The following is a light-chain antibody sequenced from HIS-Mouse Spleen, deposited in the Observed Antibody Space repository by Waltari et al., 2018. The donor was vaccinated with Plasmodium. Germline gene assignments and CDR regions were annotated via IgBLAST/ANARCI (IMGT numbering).Light chain of an antibody. CDR1: SSDVGSYNL. V-gene: IGLV2-23*01. J-gene: IGLJ1*01. Sequence: QSALTQPASVSGSPGQSITISCPGTSSDVGSYNLVSWYQQQPGKAPKLMIYEGSKRPSGVSNRCSGSKSGNTASLTISGIQAEDEADYYCCSYAGSSTYVFGTGTKVTVL. CDR2: EGS. CDR3: CSYAGSSTYV.